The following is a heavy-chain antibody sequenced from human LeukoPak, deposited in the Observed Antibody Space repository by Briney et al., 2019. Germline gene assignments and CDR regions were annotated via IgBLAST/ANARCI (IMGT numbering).Heavy chain of an antibody. V-gene: IGHV1-18*01. CDR1: GYTFTSYG. D-gene: IGHD2-2*01. CDR2: ISAYNGNT. CDR3: ARDDIVVVPAARPNWFDP. J-gene: IGHJ5*02. Sequence: GASVTVSCKASGYTFTSYGISWVRQAPGQGLEWMGWISAYNGNTNYAQKLQGRVTITTDTSTSTAFMELRSLRSDDTAVYYCARDDIVVVPAARPNWFDPWGQGTLVTVSS.